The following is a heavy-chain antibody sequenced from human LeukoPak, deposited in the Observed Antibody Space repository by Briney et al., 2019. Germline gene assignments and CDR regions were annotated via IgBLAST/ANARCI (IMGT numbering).Heavy chain of an antibody. D-gene: IGHD2/OR15-2a*01. CDR2: ISYDGSNK. CDR1: GFTFSSYA. CDR3: ASPSMENGTYYFDY. Sequence: GGSLRLSCAASGFTFSSYAMHWVRQAPGKGLEWVAVISYDGSNKYYADSVKGRFTISRDNSKNTLYLQMNSLRAEDTAVYYCASPSMENGTYYFDYWGQGTLVTVSS. V-gene: IGHV3-30-3*01. J-gene: IGHJ4*02.